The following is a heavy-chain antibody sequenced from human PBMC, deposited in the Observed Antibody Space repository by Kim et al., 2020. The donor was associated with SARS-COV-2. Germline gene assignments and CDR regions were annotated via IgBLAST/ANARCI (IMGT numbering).Heavy chain of an antibody. CDR2: TYYRSEWYN. D-gene: IGHD2-2*02. CDR3: ARGGIPVDRAYFYALDV. V-gene: IGHV6-1*01. J-gene: IGHJ6*02. Sequence: SQTLSLTCTISGDSVSSDSAGWNWIRQSPSRSLEWLGRTYYRSEWYNDYAVSVKGRITINPDTSKNQFSLQLKSVTPEDTAVYYCARGGIPVDRAYFYALDVWGQGPTVTVSS. CDR1: GDSVSSDSAG.